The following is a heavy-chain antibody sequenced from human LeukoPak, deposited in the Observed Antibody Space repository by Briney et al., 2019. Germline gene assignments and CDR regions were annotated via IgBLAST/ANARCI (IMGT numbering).Heavy chain of an antibody. J-gene: IGHJ4*02. D-gene: IGHD3-10*01. V-gene: IGHV3-30*03. CDR1: GFSFSSYG. CDR3: ARDIGGVLDY. CDR2: ISYDGSNK. Sequence: GRSLRLSCAASGFSFSSYGMHWVRQAPGKGLEWVAVISYDGSNKYYADSVKGRFTISRDNSKNTLYLQMNSLRAEDTAVYYCARDIGGVLDYWGQGTLVTVSS.